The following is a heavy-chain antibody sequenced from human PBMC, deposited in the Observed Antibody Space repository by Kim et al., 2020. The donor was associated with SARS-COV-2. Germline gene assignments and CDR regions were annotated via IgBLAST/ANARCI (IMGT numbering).Heavy chain of an antibody. CDR2: ISYDGSNK. J-gene: IGHJ5*02. D-gene: IGHD6-13*01. CDR1: GFTFSSYG. Sequence: GGSLRLSCAASGFTFSSYGMHWVRQAPGKGLEWVAVISYDGSNKYYADSVKGRFTISRDNSKNTLYLQMNSLRAEDTAVYYCARDTVRGSSWFNWFDPWGQGTLVTVSS. CDR3: ARDTVRGSSWFNWFDP. V-gene: IGHV3-33*05.